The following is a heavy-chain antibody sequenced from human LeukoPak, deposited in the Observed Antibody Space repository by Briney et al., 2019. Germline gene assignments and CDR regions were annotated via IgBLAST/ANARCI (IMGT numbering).Heavy chain of an antibody. CDR3: ARDLSGSYQYYFDY. D-gene: IGHD1-26*01. J-gene: IGHJ4*02. V-gene: IGHV4-4*07. CDR1: GGSISSYY. CDR2: IYTSGST. Sequence: SETLSLTCTVSGGSISSYYWSWIRQPARKGLEWIGRIYTSGSTNYNPSLKSRVTISVDKSKNQFSLKLSSVTAADTAVYYCARDLSGSYQYYFDYWGQGTLVTVSS.